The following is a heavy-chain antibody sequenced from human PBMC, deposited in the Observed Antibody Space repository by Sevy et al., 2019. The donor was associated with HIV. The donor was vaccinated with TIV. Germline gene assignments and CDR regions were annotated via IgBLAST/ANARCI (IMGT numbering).Heavy chain of an antibody. CDR1: GDSINSNDYY. CDR3: ARHLPLAYYEILTPDSRPFDN. Sequence: SETLSLTCGVSGDSINSNDYYWDWIRQPPGKGLEWIGTIYYSGSTYYNPSLKSRVTISVDTSKNQFSLKLTSVTAADTALYYCARHLPLAYYEILTPDSRPFDNWGQGTLVTVSS. V-gene: IGHV4-39*01. J-gene: IGHJ4*02. D-gene: IGHD3-9*01. CDR2: IYYSGST.